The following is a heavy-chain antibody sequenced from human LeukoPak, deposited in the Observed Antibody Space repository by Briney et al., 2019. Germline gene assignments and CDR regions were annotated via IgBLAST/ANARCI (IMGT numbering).Heavy chain of an antibody. D-gene: IGHD6-19*01. CDR1: GYTFTSYG. V-gene: IGHV1-18*01. Sequence: ASVKVSCKASGYTFTSYGISWVRQAPGQGLEWMGWISAYNGNTNYAQKLQGRVTMTEDTSTDTAYMELSSLRSEDTAVYYCATYSSGWYQGLAFDIWGQGTMVTVSS. CDR2: ISAYNGNT. J-gene: IGHJ3*02. CDR3: ATYSSGWYQGLAFDI.